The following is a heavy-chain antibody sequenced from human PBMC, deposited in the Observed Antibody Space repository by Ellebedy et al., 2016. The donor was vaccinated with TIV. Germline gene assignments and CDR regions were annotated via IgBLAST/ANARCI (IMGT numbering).Heavy chain of an antibody. CDR2: ISSTGNDI. J-gene: IGHJ4*02. V-gene: IGHV3-48*03. CDR3: AVAGFDH. CDR1: FTFSSYE. Sequence: GESLKISCKAAFTFSSYEMHWVRQAPGKGLEWIAYISSTGNDIYYADSVEGRFTISRDNAKDSLYLQMNSLRAEDTAIYYRAVAGFDHWGPGTLVTVSS. D-gene: IGHD6-19*01.